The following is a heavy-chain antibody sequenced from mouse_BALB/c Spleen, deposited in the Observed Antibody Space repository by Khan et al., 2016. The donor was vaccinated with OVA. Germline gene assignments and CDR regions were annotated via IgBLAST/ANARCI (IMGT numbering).Heavy chain of an antibody. CDR3: ARRNYFGYTFAY. V-gene: IGHV1-77*01. CDR2: ISPGSGDT. Sequence: QVRLQQSGAELARPGASVKLSCKASGYTFTDYYINWVKQRTGKGLEWIGEISPGSGDTYYNEKFEGKATLTADKSSSPVYMQLSSLTAEASAGYFWARRNYFGYTFAYWGQGTLVTVSA. D-gene: IGHD1-2*01. J-gene: IGHJ3*01. CDR1: GYTFTDYY.